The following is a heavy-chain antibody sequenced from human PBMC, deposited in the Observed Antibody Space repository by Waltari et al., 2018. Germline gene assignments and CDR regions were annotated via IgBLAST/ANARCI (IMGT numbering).Heavy chain of an antibody. Sequence: QLQLQEAGPGLVKPSETLSLTCIVSGDSISSSPYYWGWLRQPPGKGLEWIGNIYYSGSTYCNPSLKSRVTISVDTSTNQFSLRLNSVTAADTAVYFCARDGSVNWGHFDFWGHGTLVTVSS. CDR1: GDSISSSPYY. CDR2: IYYSGST. CDR3: ARDGSVNWGHFDF. J-gene: IGHJ4*01. D-gene: IGHD7-27*01. V-gene: IGHV4-39*07.